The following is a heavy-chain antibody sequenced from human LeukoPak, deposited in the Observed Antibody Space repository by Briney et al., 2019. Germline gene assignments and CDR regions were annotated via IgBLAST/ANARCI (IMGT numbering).Heavy chain of an antibody. CDR2: INHSGST. J-gene: IGHJ6*02. CDR3: ARGRFLEWLSTLYYSYSMDV. Sequence: PSETLSSTCAVYGGSFSGYYWSWIRQPPGKGLEWIGEINHSGSTNYNPSLKSRVTISVDTSKNQFSLNLSSVTAADTAVYYCARGRFLEWLSTLYYSYSMDVWGQGTTVTVSS. V-gene: IGHV4-34*01. CDR1: GGSFSGYY. D-gene: IGHD3-3*01.